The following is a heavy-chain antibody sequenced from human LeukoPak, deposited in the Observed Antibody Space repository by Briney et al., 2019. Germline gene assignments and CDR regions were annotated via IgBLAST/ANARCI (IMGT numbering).Heavy chain of an antibody. CDR2: ISYDGSNK. CDR3: AKGQSSGWYVDY. D-gene: IGHD6-19*01. Sequence: QPGGSLRLSCAAPGFTFSSYGMHWVRQAPGKGLEWVAVISYDGSNKYYADSVKGRFTISRDNSKNTLYLQMNSLRAEDTAVYYCAKGQSSGWYVDYWGQGTLVTVSS. J-gene: IGHJ4*02. CDR1: GFTFSSYG. V-gene: IGHV3-30*18.